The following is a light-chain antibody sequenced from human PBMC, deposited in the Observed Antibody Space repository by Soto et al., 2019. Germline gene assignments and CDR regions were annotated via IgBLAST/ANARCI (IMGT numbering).Light chain of an antibody. CDR3: QQYNDWPRT. V-gene: IGKV3-15*01. J-gene: IGKJ1*01. Sequence: EIVMTQSPATLSVSPGERATLSCRASQSISINLAWFQQNPGQAPRLLISGASTRAAGIPARFSGSGSGTEFTLTISSLQSEDFATYYCQQYNDWPRTFGQGTKVDIK. CDR1: QSISIN. CDR2: GAS.